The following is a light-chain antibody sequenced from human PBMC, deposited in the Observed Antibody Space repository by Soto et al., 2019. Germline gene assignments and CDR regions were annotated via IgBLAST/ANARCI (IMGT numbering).Light chain of an antibody. J-gene: IGKJ1*01. V-gene: IGKV1-27*01. CDR1: QGISKY. Sequence: DIQMTQSPSSLSASVGDRVTITCRASQGISKYLAWYQQQPGKVPKLLIYAASTLQSGVTSQFSGSGSGTDFTLTISSLQPEDVATYYCQKYNSAPWTFGQGTKVDIK. CDR2: AAS. CDR3: QKYNSAPWT.